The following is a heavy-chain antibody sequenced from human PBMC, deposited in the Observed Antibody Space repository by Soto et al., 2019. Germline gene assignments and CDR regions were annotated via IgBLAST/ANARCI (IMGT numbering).Heavy chain of an antibody. CDR3: ARATGYYYGSGSYYNKNWPPYFDY. CDR1: GGSFSGYY. J-gene: IGHJ4*02. Sequence: PSETLSLTCAVYGGSFSGYYWSWIRQPPGKGLERIGEINHSGSTNYNPSLKSRVTISVDTSKNQFSLKLSSVTAADTAVYYCARATGYYYGSGSYYNKNWPPYFDYWGQGTLVTVSS. D-gene: IGHD3-10*01. CDR2: INHSGST. V-gene: IGHV4-34*01.